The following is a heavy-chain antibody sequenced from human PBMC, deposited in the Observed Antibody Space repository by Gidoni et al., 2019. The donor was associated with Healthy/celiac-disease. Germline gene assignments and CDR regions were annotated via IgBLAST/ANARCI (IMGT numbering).Heavy chain of an antibody. CDR1: GFPFSSYA. V-gene: IGHV3-23*01. J-gene: IGHJ4*02. Sequence: VQLFESGGGLVQPGGSLSLSCAASGFPFSSYAMCWVRQVPGKGLAWVSAMSGSGGRTYYADSVKGRFTISRDNSKNTLYLQMNSLRAEDTAVYYCAKSASMVRGVKGYYFDYWGQGTLVTVSS. CDR2: MSGSGGRT. CDR3: AKSASMVRGVKGYYFDY. D-gene: IGHD3-10*01.